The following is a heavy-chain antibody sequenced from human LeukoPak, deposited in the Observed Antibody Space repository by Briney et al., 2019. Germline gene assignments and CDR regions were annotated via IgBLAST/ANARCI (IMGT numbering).Heavy chain of an antibody. Sequence: SETLSLTCAVSGFSMSSGNYWGWIRPRPGKGLEWIGKFYYSGNTYYNPSLRRRVTISVDTSKNQFSLKLSSVTAADTAVYYCARVLKWFGVDAFDIWGQGTMVTVSS. D-gene: IGHD3-10*01. J-gene: IGHJ3*02. V-gene: IGHV4-38-2*01. CDR1: GFSMSSGNY. CDR3: ARVLKWFGVDAFDI. CDR2: FYYSGNT.